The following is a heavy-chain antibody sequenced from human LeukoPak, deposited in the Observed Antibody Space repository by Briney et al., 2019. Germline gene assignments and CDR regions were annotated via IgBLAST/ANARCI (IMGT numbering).Heavy chain of an antibody. Sequence: GASVEVSCKASGYTFTSYAMNWVRQAPGQGLEWMGWINTNIGNPTYAQGFTGRFVFSLDTSVSTAYLQISSLKAEDTAVYYCARDQTTVTYYYMDVWGKGTTVTVSS. CDR3: ARDQTTVTYYYMDV. D-gene: IGHD4-17*01. CDR2: INTNIGNP. CDR1: GYTFTSYA. V-gene: IGHV7-4-1*02. J-gene: IGHJ6*03.